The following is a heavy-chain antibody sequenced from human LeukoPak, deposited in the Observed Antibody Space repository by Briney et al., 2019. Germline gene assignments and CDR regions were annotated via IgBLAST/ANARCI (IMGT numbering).Heavy chain of an antibody. V-gene: IGHV3-7*03. Sequence: GGSLRLSCAVSGFTFSGFWMSWPRQAPGKGLEWVASINSDGSEGYYADVVKGRFTISRDNAKNSLYLQINSLRAEDTAVYYCARSSYSSSSSVWGQGTMVTVSS. CDR2: INSDGSEG. D-gene: IGHD6-6*01. CDR1: GFTFSGFW. CDR3: ARSSYSSSSSV. J-gene: IGHJ3*01.